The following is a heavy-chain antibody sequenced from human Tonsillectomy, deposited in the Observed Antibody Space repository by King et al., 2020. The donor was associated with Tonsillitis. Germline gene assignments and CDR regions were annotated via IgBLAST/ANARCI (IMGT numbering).Heavy chain of an antibody. J-gene: IGHJ6*03. CDR2: INHSGST. CDR1: GGSFSGYY. CDR3: ARGLQKYYYYSRAYYYYYYMDV. V-gene: IGHV4-34*01. Sequence: VQLQQWGAGLLKPSETLSLTCAVYGGSFSGYYWSWIRQPPGKGLEWIGEINHSGSTNYNPSLKSRVTISVDTSKNQFSLKLSSVTAADTAVYYCARGLQKYYYYSRAYYYYYYMDVWGKGTTVTVSS. D-gene: IGHD3-22*01.